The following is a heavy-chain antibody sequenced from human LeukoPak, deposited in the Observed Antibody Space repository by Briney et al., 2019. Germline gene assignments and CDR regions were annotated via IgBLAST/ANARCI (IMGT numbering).Heavy chain of an antibody. D-gene: IGHD3-10*01. CDR1: GGSFSGYY. Sequence: SETLSLTCAVYGGSFSGYYWSWIRQPPGKGLEWIGEINHSGSTNYNPSLKSRVTISVDTSKNQFSLKLNSVTAADTAVYYCARGPYYGSGTFGYWSQGTLVTVSS. V-gene: IGHV4-34*01. CDR2: INHSGST. J-gene: IGHJ4*02. CDR3: ARGPYYGSGTFGY.